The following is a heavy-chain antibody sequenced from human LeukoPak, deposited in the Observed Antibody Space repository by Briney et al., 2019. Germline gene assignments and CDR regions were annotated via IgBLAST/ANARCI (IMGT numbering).Heavy chain of an antibody. CDR3: AKCEVSFFASFYNVVEK. J-gene: IGHJ4*02. CDR2: ISSSSSTI. D-gene: IGHD2-15*01. CDR1: GLTFSSYS. Sequence: GGSLRLSCAASGLTFSSYSMNWVRQAPGKGLEWVSYISSSSSTIYYADSVKGRFTISRDNAKNSLYLQMNSLRAEDTAVYYCAKCEVSFFASFYNVVEKWGQGTLVTVSS. V-gene: IGHV3-48*01.